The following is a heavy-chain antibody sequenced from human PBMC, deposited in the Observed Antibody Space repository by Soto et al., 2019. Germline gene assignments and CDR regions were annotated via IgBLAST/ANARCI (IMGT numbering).Heavy chain of an antibody. V-gene: IGHV3-23*01. CDR1: GFTFSSYA. Sequence: QTGGSLRLSCAASGFTFSSYAMSWVRQAPGKGLEWVSAISGSGGSTYYADSVKGRFTISRDNSKNTLYLQMNSLRAEDTAVYYCANSMVRAILPRDYWGQGTLVTVSS. CDR2: ISGSGGST. J-gene: IGHJ4*02. D-gene: IGHD3-10*01. CDR3: ANSMVRAILPRDY.